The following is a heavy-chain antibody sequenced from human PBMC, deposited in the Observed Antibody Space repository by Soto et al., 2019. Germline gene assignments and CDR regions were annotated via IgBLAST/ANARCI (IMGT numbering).Heavy chain of an antibody. J-gene: IGHJ3*02. D-gene: IGHD6-13*01. CDR1: GGSISSSSYY. Sequence: QLQLQESGPGLVKPSETLSLTCTVSGGSISSSSYYWGWIRQPPGKGLEYIATIYYSGRTYYNPSLRSRVTISVDTSKNQFSLRLSSVTAADTAVYYCARLTGAAAPQDASDIWGQGTMVTVSS. CDR2: IYYSGRT. V-gene: IGHV4-39*01. CDR3: ARLTGAAAPQDASDI.